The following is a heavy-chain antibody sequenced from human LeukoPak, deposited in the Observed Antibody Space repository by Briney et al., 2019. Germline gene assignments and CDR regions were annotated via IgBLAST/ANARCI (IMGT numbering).Heavy chain of an antibody. Sequence: PSETLSLTCTVSGGSISSYYWSWIRQPPGKGLEWIGYIYYSGSTNYNPSLKSRVTVSVDTSKYQFSLKLSSVTAADTAVYYCAARYCSGGSCYSDGWDYYYYGMDVWGKGTTVTVSS. J-gene: IGHJ6*04. D-gene: IGHD2-15*01. CDR2: IYYSGST. CDR1: GGSISSYY. V-gene: IGHV4-59*01. CDR3: AARYCSGGSCYSDGWDYYYYGMDV.